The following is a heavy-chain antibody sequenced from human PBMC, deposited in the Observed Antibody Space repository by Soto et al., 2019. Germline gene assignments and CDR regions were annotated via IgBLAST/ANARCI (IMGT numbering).Heavy chain of an antibody. Sequence: SGPTLVNPTQTLTLTFTFSGFSLITILICVSWIRHPPGKALEWLALIDWDDDKYYSTSLKTRLTISKDTSKNQVVLTMTNMDPVDTATYYCARILVAGTGYYYYGMDVWGQGTTVTVSS. V-gene: IGHV2-70*01. J-gene: IGHJ6*02. D-gene: IGHD6-19*01. CDR2: IDWDDDK. CDR3: ARILVAGTGYYYYGMDV. CDR1: GFSLITILIC.